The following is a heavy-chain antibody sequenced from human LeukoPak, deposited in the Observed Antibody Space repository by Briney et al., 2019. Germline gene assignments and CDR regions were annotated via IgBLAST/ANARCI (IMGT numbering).Heavy chain of an antibody. CDR3: ARDQNQLWFGELLFDY. CDR1: VVTFSSDS. V-gene: IGHV3-21*01. J-gene: IGHJ4*02. D-gene: IGHD3-10*01. Sequence: GGSLRLSCAPSVVTFSSDSMNSVRHAPGERLGWVSSINSSSSYIYYADSVKGRFTIYRDNAKNSLYLQMNSLRAEDTAVYYCARDQNQLWFGELLFDYWGQGTLVTVSS. CDR2: INSSSSYI.